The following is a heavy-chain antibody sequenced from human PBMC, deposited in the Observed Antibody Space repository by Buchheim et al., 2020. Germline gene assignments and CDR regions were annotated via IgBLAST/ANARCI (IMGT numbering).Heavy chain of an antibody. V-gene: IGHV4-61*02. D-gene: IGHD2-15*01. Sequence: QVQLQESGPGLVKPSQTLSLTCTVSGGSISSGSYYWSWIRQPAGKGLEWIGRIYTSGSTNYNPSLKSRVTISVDTSKNQFSLKLSSVTAADTAVYYCARGDCSGGSCYYFDYWGQGTL. CDR1: GGSISSGSYY. CDR2: IYTSGST. CDR3: ARGDCSGGSCYYFDY. J-gene: IGHJ4*02.